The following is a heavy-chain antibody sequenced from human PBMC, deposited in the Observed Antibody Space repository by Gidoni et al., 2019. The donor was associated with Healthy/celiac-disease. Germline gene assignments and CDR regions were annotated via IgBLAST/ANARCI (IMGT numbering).Heavy chain of an antibody. V-gene: IGHV4-38-2*02. CDR3: ARDLVYGGNSDY. CDR2: IYHSGST. D-gene: IGHD2-15*01. CDR1: GYSISSGYY. J-gene: IGHJ4*02. Sequence: QVQLQESGPGLVKPSETLSLTCAVSGYSISSGYYWGWIRQPPGKGLEWIGSIYHSGSTYYNPSLKSRVTISVDTSKNQFSLKLSSVTAADTAVYYCARDLVYGGNSDYWGQGTLVTVSS.